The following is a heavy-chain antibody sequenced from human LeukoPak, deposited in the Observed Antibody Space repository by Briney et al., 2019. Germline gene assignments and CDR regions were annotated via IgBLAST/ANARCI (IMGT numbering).Heavy chain of an antibody. V-gene: IGHV1-18*01. CDR1: DYTFTSYG. D-gene: IGHD2-15*01. Sequence: GASVKVSCKASDYTFTSYGISWVRQAPGQGLEWMGWISTYNGNTNYAQKLQGRVTMTTDTSTSTAYMELRSLRSDDTAVYYCARAPLDSDIVVVVAATKYNWFDPWGQGTLVTVSS. CDR3: ARAPLDSDIVVVVAATKYNWFDP. J-gene: IGHJ5*02. CDR2: ISTYNGNT.